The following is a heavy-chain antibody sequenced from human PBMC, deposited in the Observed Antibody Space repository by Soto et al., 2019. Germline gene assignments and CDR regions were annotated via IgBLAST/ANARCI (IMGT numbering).Heavy chain of an antibody. CDR1: GYTFTSYG. CDR2: ISAYNGNT. V-gene: IGHV1-18*01. Sequence: ASVKVSCKASGYTFTSYGISWLRQSPGQGLEWMGWISAYNGNTNYAQKLQGRVTMTTDTSTSTAYMELRSLRSDDTAVYYCARDERIFGVVIILNYYYGMDVWGQGTTVTVSS. CDR3: ARDERIFGVVIILNYYYGMDV. J-gene: IGHJ6*02. D-gene: IGHD3-3*01.